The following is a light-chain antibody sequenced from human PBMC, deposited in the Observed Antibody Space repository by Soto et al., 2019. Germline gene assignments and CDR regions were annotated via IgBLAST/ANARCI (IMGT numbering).Light chain of an antibody. CDR2: DAS. V-gene: IGKV1-5*01. CDR1: QSVSDW. J-gene: IGKJ1*01. Sequence: DIQMTQSPSTLSASVGDRATITCRASQSVSDWLAWYQQKPGEAPKLLIYDASSLESGVPSRFSGSGSGTEFTLTISSLQPDDFATYYCQQYNSYSWTFGQGTKVEIK. CDR3: QQYNSYSWT.